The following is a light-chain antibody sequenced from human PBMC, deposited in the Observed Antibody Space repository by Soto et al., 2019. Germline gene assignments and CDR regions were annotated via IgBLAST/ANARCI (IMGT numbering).Light chain of an antibody. J-gene: IGLJ2*01. CDR1: SGSVSTSYY. V-gene: IGLV8-61*01. CDR3: VLYMGSGISGV. CDR2: STN. Sequence: QTVVTQEPSFSVSPGGTVTLTCGLSSGSVSTSYYPSWYQQTPGQAPRTLIYSTNTRSSGVPDRFSGSILGNKAALTITGAQADDESDYCCVLYMGSGISGVFGGGTKLTVL.